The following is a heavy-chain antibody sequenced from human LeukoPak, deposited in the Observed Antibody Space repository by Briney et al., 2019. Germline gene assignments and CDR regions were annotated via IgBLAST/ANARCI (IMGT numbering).Heavy chain of an antibody. CDR1: GGSISSYY. J-gene: IGHJ4*02. D-gene: IGHD3-22*01. Sequence: SETLSLTCTVSGGSISSYYWSWIRQPAGKGLEWIGRIYTSGSTNYNPSLKSRVTMSVDTSKNQFSLKLSSVTAADTAVYYCARLREGDYYDSSGYYQNDYWGQGTLVTVSS. CDR3: ARLREGDYYDSSGYYQNDY. CDR2: IYTSGST. V-gene: IGHV4-4*07.